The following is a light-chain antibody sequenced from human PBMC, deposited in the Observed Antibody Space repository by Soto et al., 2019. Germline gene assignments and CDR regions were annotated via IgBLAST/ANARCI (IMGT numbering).Light chain of an antibody. CDR1: QSVSSN. CDR2: GAS. J-gene: IGKJ4*01. Sequence: EIVMTQSPATLSVSPGERATLSCRASQSVSSNLAWYQQKPGQAPRLLIYGASTRATGIPARFSGSGSGTEFTLTISSPQSEDFAVYYCQQYINWPLTFGGGTKEEIK. V-gene: IGKV3-15*01. CDR3: QQYINWPLT.